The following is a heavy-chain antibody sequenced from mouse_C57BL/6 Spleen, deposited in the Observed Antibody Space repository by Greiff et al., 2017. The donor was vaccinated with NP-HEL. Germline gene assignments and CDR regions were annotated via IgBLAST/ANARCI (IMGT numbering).Heavy chain of an antibody. CDR3: ARREVLYGNYAAY. D-gene: IGHD2-1*01. CDR1: GYTFTSYW. V-gene: IGHV1-61*01. Sequence: QVQLKQPGAELVRPGSSVKLSCKASGYTFTSYWMDWVKQRPGQGLEWIGNIYPSDSETHYNQKFKDKATLTVDKSSSTAYMQLSSLTSEDSAVYYCARREVLYGNYAAYWGQGTLVTVSA. CDR2: IYPSDSET. J-gene: IGHJ3*01.